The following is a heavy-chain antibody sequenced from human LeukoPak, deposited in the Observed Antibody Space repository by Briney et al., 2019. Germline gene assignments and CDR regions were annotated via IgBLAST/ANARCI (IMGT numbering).Heavy chain of an antibody. CDR1: GFTVSSNF. CDR3: ARAYDSSGYRAFDI. V-gene: IGHV3-7*04. Sequence: PGGSLRLSCAASGFTVSSNFMTWVRQAPGKGLEWVASIRQDGSDQHYVDSVKGRLTISRDNAKNSLYLQVNSLRAEDTAMYYCARAYDSSGYRAFDIWGQGTMVTVSS. J-gene: IGHJ3*02. CDR2: IRQDGSDQ. D-gene: IGHD3-22*01.